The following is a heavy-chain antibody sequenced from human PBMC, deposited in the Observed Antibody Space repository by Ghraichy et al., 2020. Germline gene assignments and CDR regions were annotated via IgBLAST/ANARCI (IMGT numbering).Heavy chain of an antibody. CDR2: VTAYNGNT. D-gene: IGHD6-6*01. V-gene: IGHV1-18*04. J-gene: IGHJ4*02. CDR1: GYTFTNYG. Sequence: ASVKVSCKASGYTFTNYGISWVRQAPGQGLEWMGWVTAYNGNTNYAQKVQGRVTMTTDTSTSTAYMELRSLRSDDTAGYYCARDSLAAPYLDYWGQGTLVTLSS. CDR3: ARDSLAAPYLDY.